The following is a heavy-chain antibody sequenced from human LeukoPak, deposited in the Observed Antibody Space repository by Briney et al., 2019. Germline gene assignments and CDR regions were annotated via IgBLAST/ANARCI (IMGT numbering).Heavy chain of an antibody. J-gene: IGHJ4*02. V-gene: IGHV3-23*01. CDR1: GFTFTNYA. CDR2: ISSSGANT. CDR3: AKSQPYIASYFDY. Sequence: PGGSLRLSCAASGFTFTNYAMSWVRQAPGKGLEWVSGISSSGANTYYADSVEGRFTISRDKSKNTLYLQMNSLRAEDTAVYYCAKSQPYIASYFDYWGQGTLVTVSS. D-gene: IGHD2-15*01.